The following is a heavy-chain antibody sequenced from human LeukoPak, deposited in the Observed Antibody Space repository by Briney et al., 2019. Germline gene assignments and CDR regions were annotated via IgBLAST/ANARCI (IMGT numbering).Heavy chain of an antibody. CDR3: ASFGGGEPNYYDSSGYYYFDY. CDR1: GGSFSGYY. V-gene: IGHV4-34*01. J-gene: IGHJ4*02. D-gene: IGHD3-22*01. CDR2: INHSGST. Sequence: SETLSLTCAVYGGSFSGYYWSWIRQPPGKGLEWIGEINHSGSTNYNPSLKSRVTISVDTSKNQFSLKLSSVTAADTAVYYCASFGGGEPNYYDSSGYYYFDYWGQGTLVTVSS.